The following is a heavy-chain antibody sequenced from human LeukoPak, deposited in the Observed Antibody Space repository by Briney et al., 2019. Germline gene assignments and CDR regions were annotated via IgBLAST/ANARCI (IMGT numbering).Heavy chain of an antibody. J-gene: IGHJ4*02. CDR1: GGSFSGYY. D-gene: IGHD2-8*02. V-gene: IGHV4-34*01. Sequence: PSETLSLTCAVYGGSFSGYYWSWIRQPPGKGLEWIGEINHSGSTNYNPSLKSRVTISVDTSKNQFSLKLSSVTAADTAVYYCARSVVYDYWGQGTLVTVSP. CDR3: ARSVVYDY. CDR2: INHSGST.